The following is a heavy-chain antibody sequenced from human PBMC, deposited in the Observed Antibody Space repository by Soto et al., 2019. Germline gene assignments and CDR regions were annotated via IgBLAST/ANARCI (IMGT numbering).Heavy chain of an antibody. J-gene: IGHJ6*02. CDR1: GFPFWHYG. CDR2: IWSDGKKE. V-gene: IGHV3-33*01. Sequence: QVQLVESGGGVVQPGRSLRLSCVGSGFPFWHYGMHWVRQAPGKGLEWVAVIWSDGKKESYADFVKGQFAISRDNFKDTLYLQMTSLRAEDTALYYCARDRDGGWIHMDVWGQGTTVSVSS. CDR3: ARDRDGGWIHMDV. D-gene: IGHD6-19*01.